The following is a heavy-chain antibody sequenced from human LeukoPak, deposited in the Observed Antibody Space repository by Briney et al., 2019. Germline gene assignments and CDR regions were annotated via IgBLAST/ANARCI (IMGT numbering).Heavy chain of an antibody. CDR1: GFTFSSYS. CDR3: VYGGGYFQH. D-gene: IGHD4-23*01. Sequence: PGGSLRLSCAASGFTFSSYSMDWVRQAPGKGLEWGSSISSSSNNIYCADSVKGRFTISRDNGKNSLYLLMNSLRAEDTAVYYCVYGGGYFQHWGQGTLVTVSS. V-gene: IGHV3-21*01. J-gene: IGHJ1*01. CDR2: ISSSSNNI.